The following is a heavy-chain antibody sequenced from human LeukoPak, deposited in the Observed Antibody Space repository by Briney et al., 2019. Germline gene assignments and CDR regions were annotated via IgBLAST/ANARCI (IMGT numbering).Heavy chain of an antibody. D-gene: IGHD3-3*01. Sequence: SETLSLTCAVSGYSISSGSYWGWVRQPAGKGLEWIGRIYTSGSTNYNPSLKSRVTMSVDTSKNQFSLKLSSVTAADTAVYYCARGPNFTIYYLDYWGQGTLVTVSS. CDR1: GYSISSGSY. V-gene: IGHV4-4*07. CDR3: ARGPNFTIYYLDY. CDR2: IYTSGST. J-gene: IGHJ4*02.